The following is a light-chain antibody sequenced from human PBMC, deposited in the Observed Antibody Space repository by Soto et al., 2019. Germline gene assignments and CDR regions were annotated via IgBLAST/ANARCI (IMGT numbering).Light chain of an antibody. CDR1: QSVDNSN. V-gene: IGKV3-20*01. J-gene: IGKJ5*01. CDR2: GAS. CDR3: QQYGSSPRT. Sequence: EIVLTQSPGTLSLSPGERATLSCRASQSVDNSNLAWYQQKLGRAPRLLISGASTRATGIPDRFSGSGSETDLTLTIARLEPEDFAVYYCQQYGSSPRTFGQGTRLEIK.